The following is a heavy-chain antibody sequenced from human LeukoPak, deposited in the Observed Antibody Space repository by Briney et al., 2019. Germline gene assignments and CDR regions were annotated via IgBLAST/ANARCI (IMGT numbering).Heavy chain of an antibody. D-gene: IGHD2-15*01. CDR1: GGSISSSSYY. CDR2: IYYSGST. J-gene: IGHJ5*02. Sequence: SETLSLTCTVSGGSISSSSYYWGWIRQPPGKGLEWIGYIYYSGSTNYNPSLKSRVTISVDTSKNQSSLKLSSVTAADTAVYYCAREVVAATHWFDPWGQGTLVTVSS. CDR3: AREVVAATHWFDP. V-gene: IGHV4-61*01.